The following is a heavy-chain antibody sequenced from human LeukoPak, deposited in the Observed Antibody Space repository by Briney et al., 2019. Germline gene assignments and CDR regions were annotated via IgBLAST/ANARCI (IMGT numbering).Heavy chain of an antibody. D-gene: IGHD1-1*01. J-gene: IGHJ4*02. CDR3: ARNEVPGLRD. Sequence: PGGSLRLSCVASGLTFSPYSMNWVRQAPGKGLEWVSCISGSSSYIYYADSVKGRFTISRDNSKNTLYLQMNSLRAEDTAVYYCARNEVPGLRDWGQGTLVTVSS. V-gene: IGHV3-21*04. CDR1: GLTFSPYS. CDR2: ISGSSSYI.